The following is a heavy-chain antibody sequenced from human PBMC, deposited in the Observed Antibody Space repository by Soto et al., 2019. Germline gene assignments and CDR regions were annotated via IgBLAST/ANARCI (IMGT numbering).Heavy chain of an antibody. D-gene: IGHD6-6*01. CDR2: IYYSGST. V-gene: IGHV4-59*01. CDR3: ARESLYSSSSYYYYYGMDV. Sequence: NPSETLSLTCTVSGGSISSYYWSWIRQPPGKGLEWIGYIYYSGSTNYNPSLKSRVTISVDTSKNQFSLKLSSVTAADTAVYYCARESLYSSSSYYYYYGMDVWGQGTTVTVSS. CDR1: GGSISSYY. J-gene: IGHJ6*02.